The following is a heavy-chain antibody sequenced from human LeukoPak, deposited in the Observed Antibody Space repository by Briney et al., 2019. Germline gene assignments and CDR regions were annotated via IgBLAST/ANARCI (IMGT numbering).Heavy chain of an antibody. J-gene: IGHJ5*02. V-gene: IGHV3-7*01. Sequence: GGSLRLSCAASGFTFNSYWMSWVRQAPGKGLEWVANIKQDGSEKYYVDSVKGRFTISRDNAKNSLYLQMNSLRAEDTAVYYCARGYGSGWYVDWFDPWGQGTLVTVSS. CDR1: GFTFNSYW. CDR2: IKQDGSEK. D-gene: IGHD6-19*01. CDR3: ARGYGSGWYVDWFDP.